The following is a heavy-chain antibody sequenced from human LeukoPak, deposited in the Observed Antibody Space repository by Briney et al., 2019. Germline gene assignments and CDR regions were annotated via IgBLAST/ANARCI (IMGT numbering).Heavy chain of an antibody. J-gene: IGHJ1*01. CDR3: ARVSLPGGGDYAEYFQH. Sequence: GGSLRLSCSASRFTFSSYTMNWVRQAPGKGLEWVSSIDPSSTYIYYADSVKGRFTISRDSAQNSLYLQMNSLRAEDTAVYYCARVSLPGGGDYAEYFQHWGQGTLVTVSS. D-gene: IGHD4-17*01. CDR2: IDPSSTYI. CDR1: RFTFSSYT. V-gene: IGHV3-21*04.